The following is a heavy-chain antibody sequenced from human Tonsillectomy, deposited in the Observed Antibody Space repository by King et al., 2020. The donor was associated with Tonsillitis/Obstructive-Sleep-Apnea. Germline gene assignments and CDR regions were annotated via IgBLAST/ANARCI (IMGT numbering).Heavy chain of an antibody. D-gene: IGHD3-3*01. CDR2: IYHSGHT. V-gene: IGHV4-4*02. CDR3: ASRGGRSGYYSFDY. CDR1: GGSISSGDW. J-gene: IGHJ4*02. Sequence: PLQESGSGLVKPSGTLSLTCAISGGSISSGDWWSWVRQPPGKGLEWIGQIYHSGHTNYNPSLKGRVTISVDKSKNQFSLKLSSVTAADTAVYYCASRGGRSGYYSFDYWGQGILVTVSS.